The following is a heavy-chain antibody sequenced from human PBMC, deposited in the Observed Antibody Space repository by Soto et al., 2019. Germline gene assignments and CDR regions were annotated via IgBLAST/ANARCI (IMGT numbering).Heavy chain of an antibody. CDR3: AKENDYGDYGPIPGPRYYYYYGMDV. Sequence: GGSLRLSCAASGFTFSSYAMSWVRQAPGKGLEWVSAISGSGGSTYYADSVKGRFTISRDNSKNTLYLQMNSLRAEDTAVYYCAKENDYGDYGPIPGPRYYYYYGMDVWGQGTTVTVSS. V-gene: IGHV3-23*01. J-gene: IGHJ6*02. CDR1: GFTFSSYA. D-gene: IGHD4-17*01. CDR2: ISGSGGST.